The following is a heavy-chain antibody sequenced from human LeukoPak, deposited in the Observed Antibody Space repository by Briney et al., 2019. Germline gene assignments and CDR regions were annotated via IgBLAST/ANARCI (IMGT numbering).Heavy chain of an antibody. CDR1: GFTFSIYW. Sequence: PGGSLRLSCEASGFTFSIYWMTWVRQAPGKGLEWVATIRQDGSQKYYVDSVKGRFTISRDNAKNSLYLQMNSLRAEDTALYYCAKGDLPLLYGGAFDSWGQGILVTVSS. D-gene: IGHD1-26*01. CDR2: IRQDGSQK. J-gene: IGHJ4*02. V-gene: IGHV3-7*03. CDR3: AKGDLPLLYGGAFDS.